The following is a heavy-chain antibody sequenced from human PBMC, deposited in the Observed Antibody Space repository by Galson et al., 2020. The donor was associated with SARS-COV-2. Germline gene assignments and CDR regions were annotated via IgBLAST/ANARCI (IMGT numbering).Heavy chain of an antibody. CDR2: INHSGST. V-gene: IGHV4-34*01. J-gene: IGHJ6*02. D-gene: IGHD1-26*01. CDR3: ARGALLWGGERELPHYYYYDGMDV. Sequence: SQASETLSLTCAVYGGSFSGYNWSWIRQPPGKGLEWIGEINHSGSTNYNPSLKSRVTISVDTSKNQFSLKLSSVTAADTAVYYCARGALLWGGERELPHYYYYDGMDVWGQGTTVTVSS. CDR1: GGSFSGYN.